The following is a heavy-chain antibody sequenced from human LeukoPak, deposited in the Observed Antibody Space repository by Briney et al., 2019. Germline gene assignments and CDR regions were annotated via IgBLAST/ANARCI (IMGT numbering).Heavy chain of an antibody. V-gene: IGHV5-10-1*01. Sequence: GESLKISCKGSGYSFTSYWISRVRQMPGKGLEWMGRIDPSDSYTNYSPSFQGHVTISADKSISTAYLQWSSLKASDTAMYYCARHDPRITMVRGEAQNWFDPWGQGTLVTVSS. J-gene: IGHJ5*02. CDR2: IDPSDSYT. D-gene: IGHD3-10*01. CDR1: GYSFTSYW. CDR3: ARHDPRITMVRGEAQNWFDP.